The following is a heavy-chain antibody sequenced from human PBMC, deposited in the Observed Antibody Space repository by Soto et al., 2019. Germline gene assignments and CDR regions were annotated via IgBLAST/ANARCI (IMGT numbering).Heavy chain of an antibody. CDR3: ARASSSFQQDYFDY. D-gene: IGHD6-6*01. J-gene: IGHJ4*02. CDR1: GGTFSSYA. V-gene: IGHV1-69*13. Sequence: ASVKVSCKASGGTFSSYAISWVRQAPGQGLEWMGGIIPIFGTANYAQKFQGRVTITADESTSTAYTELSSLRSEDTAVYYCARASSSFQQDYFDYWGQGTLVTVSS. CDR2: IIPIFGTA.